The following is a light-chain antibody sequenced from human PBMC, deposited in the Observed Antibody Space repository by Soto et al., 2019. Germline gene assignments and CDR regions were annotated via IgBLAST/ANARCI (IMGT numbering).Light chain of an antibody. J-gene: IGLJ2*01. V-gene: IGLV1-47*01. CDR1: SSNIGSNY. Sequence: QAVVTQPPSASGTPGQRVTISCSGSSSNIGSNYVYWYQQLPGTAPKLLIYRNNQRPSGVPDRFSGSKSGTSASLAISGIRSEDDADYYCAAWDDSLRVVFGGGTKLTVL. CDR3: AAWDDSLRVV. CDR2: RNN.